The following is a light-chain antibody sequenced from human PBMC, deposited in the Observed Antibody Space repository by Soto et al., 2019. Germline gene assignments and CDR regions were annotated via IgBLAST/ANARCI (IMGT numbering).Light chain of an antibody. J-gene: IGKJ1*01. V-gene: IGKV3-20*01. Sequence: EIVLTQSPGTLSLSPGERATLSCRASQSVSSSYLAWYQQKPGQAPRLLIFVASSRATGIPDWFSGSGSGTYFTLTTSRLEPEAFAVYYCQQYGSSPPWTFGQGTKVEMK. CDR1: QSVSSSY. CDR2: VAS. CDR3: QQYGSSPPWT.